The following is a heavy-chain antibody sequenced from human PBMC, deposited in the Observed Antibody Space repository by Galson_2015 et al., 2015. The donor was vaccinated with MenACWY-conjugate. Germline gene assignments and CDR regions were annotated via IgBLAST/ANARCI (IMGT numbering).Heavy chain of an antibody. CDR2: IYYSGST. J-gene: IGHJ4*02. D-gene: IGHD6-13*01. V-gene: IGHV4-59*01. CDR3: ARVFGAAAGTFDY. CDR1: GGSISSYY. Sequence: SETLSLTCTVSGGSISSYYWSWVRQPPGKGLEWIGYIYYSGSTNYNPSLKSRVTISVDTSKNQFSLKLSSVTAADTAVYYCARVFGAAAGTFDYWGQGTLVTVSS.